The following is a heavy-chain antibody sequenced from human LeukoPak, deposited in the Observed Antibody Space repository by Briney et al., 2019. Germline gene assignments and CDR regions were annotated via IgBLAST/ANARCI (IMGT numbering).Heavy chain of an antibody. Sequence: PSETLSLTCTVSGGSISSSSYYWGWIRQPPGKGLEWIGSIYYSGSTYYNPSLKSRVTMSLDTSKNHFSLKLTSVTAADTAVYYCARRANEENYFDDWGQGTLVTVSS. CDR2: IYYSGST. CDR3: ARRANEENYFDD. CDR1: GGSISSSSYY. V-gene: IGHV4-39*07. J-gene: IGHJ4*02. D-gene: IGHD1-26*01.